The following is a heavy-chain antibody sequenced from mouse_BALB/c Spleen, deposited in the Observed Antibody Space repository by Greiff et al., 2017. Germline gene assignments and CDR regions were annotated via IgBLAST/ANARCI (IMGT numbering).Heavy chain of an antibody. Sequence: SGAELARPGASVKLSCKASGYTFTSYWMQWVKQRPGQGLEWIGAIYPGDGDTRYTQKFKGKATLTADKSSSTAYMQLSSLASEDSAVYYCARTMITSYAMDYWGQGTSVTVSS. CDR2: IYPGDGDT. CDR3: ARTMITSYAMDY. D-gene: IGHD2-4*01. CDR1: GYTFTSYW. V-gene: IGHV1-87*01. J-gene: IGHJ4*01.